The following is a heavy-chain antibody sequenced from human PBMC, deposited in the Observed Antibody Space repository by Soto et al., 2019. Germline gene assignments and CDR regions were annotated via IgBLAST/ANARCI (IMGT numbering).Heavy chain of an antibody. Sequence: GGSLRLSCEVSGFTFSMYSMSWVRHSPGKGLEWVAKIPQDGVDGHYADSVKGRFIISRDNDKNSLHLQLDNLRAEDTAVYYCARDHLILPAHDFFYGSDVWGRGATV. J-gene: IGHJ6*02. CDR1: GFTFSMYS. D-gene: IGHD2-21*02. CDR2: IPQDGVDG. CDR3: ARDHLILPAHDFFYGSDV. V-gene: IGHV3-7*03.